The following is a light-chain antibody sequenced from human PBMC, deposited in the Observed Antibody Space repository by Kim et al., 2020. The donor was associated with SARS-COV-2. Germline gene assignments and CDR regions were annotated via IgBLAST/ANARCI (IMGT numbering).Light chain of an antibody. Sequence: EIVMTQSPATLSVSPGERATLYCRASQSVRSNLAWYQQKPGQAPRLLIYGAFTRATGIPARFSGSGSGTEFTLTISSLQSEDFAVYYCQQYENWPPYTFGQGTKLEI. CDR2: GAF. V-gene: IGKV3-15*01. J-gene: IGKJ2*01. CDR1: QSVRSN. CDR3: QQYENWPPYT.